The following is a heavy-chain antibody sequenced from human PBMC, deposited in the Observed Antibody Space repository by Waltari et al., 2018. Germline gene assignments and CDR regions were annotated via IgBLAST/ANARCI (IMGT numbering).Heavy chain of an antibody. CDR1: GFTFSSYA. CDR3: AKDHVQQWLVEGNDAFDI. Sequence: GGGLVQPGGSLRLSCAASGFTFSSYAMSWVRQAPGKGLEWVSAISGSGGSTYYADSVKGRFTISRDNSKNTLYLQMNSLRAEDTAVYYCAKDHVQQWLVEGNDAFDIWGQGTMVTVSS. CDR2: ISGSGGST. D-gene: IGHD6-19*01. J-gene: IGHJ3*02. V-gene: IGHV3-23*01.